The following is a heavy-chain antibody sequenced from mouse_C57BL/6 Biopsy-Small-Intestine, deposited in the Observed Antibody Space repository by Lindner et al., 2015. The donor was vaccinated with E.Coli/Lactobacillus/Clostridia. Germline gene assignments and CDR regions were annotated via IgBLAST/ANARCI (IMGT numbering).Heavy chain of an antibody. CDR3: ARSLHPGYFDY. J-gene: IGHJ2*01. CDR2: IDPSSGST. Sequence: VQLQESGAELAKPGASVKMSCKASGYTFTSHWMHWVKQRPGQGLEWIGYIDPSSGSTEYNQKFKDKATLTADKSSSTAYMQLSSLTSEDSAVYYCARSLHPGYFDYWGQGTTLTVSS. V-gene: IGHV1-7*01. CDR1: GYTFTSHW. D-gene: IGHD4-1*01.